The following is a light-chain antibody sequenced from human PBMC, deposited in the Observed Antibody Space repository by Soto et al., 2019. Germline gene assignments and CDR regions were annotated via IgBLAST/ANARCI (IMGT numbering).Light chain of an antibody. CDR2: GAS. CDR1: QSISSN. Sequence: EKVMTQSPATLSVSPGERATLSCRASQSISSNLAWYQQKPGQAPRLLIYGASTRATGIPARFSRSGSGTEFTLTISSLQYEDFAVYYCQQYHNWPPWTFGQGTKVEMK. CDR3: QQYHNWPPWT. V-gene: IGKV3-15*01. J-gene: IGKJ1*01.